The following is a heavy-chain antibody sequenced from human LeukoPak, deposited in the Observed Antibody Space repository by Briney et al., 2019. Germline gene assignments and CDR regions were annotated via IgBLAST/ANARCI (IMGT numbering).Heavy chain of an antibody. CDR3: AREIGIAVAGTVYYFDY. J-gene: IGHJ4*02. CDR2: MNPNSSNT. V-gene: IGHV1-8*02. CDR1: GYTFTSYD. D-gene: IGHD6-19*01. Sequence: APVKVSCKASGYTFTSYDINWVRQATGQGLEWMGWMNPNSSNTGYAQKFQGRVTMTRNTSISPDYMELSSLRSEDTAVYYCAREIGIAVAGTVYYFDYWGQGTLVTVSS.